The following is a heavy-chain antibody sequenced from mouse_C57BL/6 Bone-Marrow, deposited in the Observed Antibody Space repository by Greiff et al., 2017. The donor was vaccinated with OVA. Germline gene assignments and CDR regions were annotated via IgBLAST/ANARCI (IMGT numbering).Heavy chain of an antibody. V-gene: IGHV1-55*01. CDR3: ARVDYSNFAWFAY. Sequence: QVQLQQPGAELVKPGASVKMSCKASGYTFTSYWITWVKQRPGQGLEWIGDIYPGSGSTNYNEKFKSKATLTVDTSSSTAYMQLSSLTSEDSAVYYCARVDYSNFAWFAYWGQGTLVTVSA. J-gene: IGHJ3*01. D-gene: IGHD2-5*01. CDR2: IYPGSGST. CDR1: GYTFTSYW.